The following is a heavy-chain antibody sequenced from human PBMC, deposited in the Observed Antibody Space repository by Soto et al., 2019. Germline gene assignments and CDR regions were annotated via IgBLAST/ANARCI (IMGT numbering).Heavy chain of an antibody. J-gene: IGHJ3*02. CDR3: ARDPSSVGNAFDI. D-gene: IGHD1-26*01. CDR2: IYYSGST. CDR1: GGSISSGGYY. Sequence: SETLSLTCTVSGGSISSGGYYWSWIRQHPGKGLEWIGYIYYSGSTYYNSSLKSRVTISVDTSKNQFSLKLTSVTAADTAVHYCARDPSSVGNAFDIWGQGTMVTVSS. V-gene: IGHV4-31*03.